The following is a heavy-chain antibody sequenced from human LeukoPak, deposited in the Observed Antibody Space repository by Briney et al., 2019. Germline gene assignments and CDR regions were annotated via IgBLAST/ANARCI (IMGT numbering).Heavy chain of an antibody. V-gene: IGHV4-39*01. CDR1: GGSISSSSYY. CDR2: IYYSGST. Sequence: SETLSLTCTVSGGSISSSSYYWGWIRQPPGKGLEWIGSIYYSGSTYYNPSLKSRVTISVDTSKNQFSLKLSSVTAADTAVYYCARGRYDFWSGYPTNWFDPWGQGTLVTFSS. CDR3: ARGRYDFWSGYPTNWFDP. D-gene: IGHD3-3*01. J-gene: IGHJ5*02.